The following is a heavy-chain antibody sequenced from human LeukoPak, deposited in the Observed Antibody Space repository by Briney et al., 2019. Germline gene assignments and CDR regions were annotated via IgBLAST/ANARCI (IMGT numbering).Heavy chain of an antibody. Sequence: GGSLRLSCAASGFTFSSDAMHWVRQAPGKGLEWVAAISYDGSNKNYADSVKGRFTISRDNSKNTLYLQMDNLRAEDAAVYYCARVTTAIPDAFDIWGQGTMVTVSS. CDR1: GFTFSSDA. V-gene: IGHV3-30*04. J-gene: IGHJ3*02. CDR3: ARVTTAIPDAFDI. D-gene: IGHD2-21*02. CDR2: ISYDGSNK.